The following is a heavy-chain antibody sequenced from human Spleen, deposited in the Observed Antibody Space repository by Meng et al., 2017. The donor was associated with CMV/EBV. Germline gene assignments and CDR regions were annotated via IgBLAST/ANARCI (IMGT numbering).Heavy chain of an antibody. V-gene: IGHV1-2*02. CDR2: INPNSGGT. J-gene: IGHJ4*02. D-gene: IGHD3-22*01. CDR1: GYTFTSYG. Sequence: VLPRQPGAEVQKPGRSVKASCKASGYTFTSYGISWVRQTPCQGLEWMGWINPNSGGTSQAQKFPGRVTMTRDTSISTAYMELSRLRSDDTAVYYCARGGDYYDNSGTCDYWGQGTLVTVSS. CDR3: ARGGDYYDNSGTCDY.